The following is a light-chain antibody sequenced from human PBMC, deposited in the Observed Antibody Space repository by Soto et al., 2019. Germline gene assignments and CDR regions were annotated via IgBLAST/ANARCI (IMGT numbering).Light chain of an antibody. CDR3: PQYDGSPPFT. Sequence: EIVLTQSPGTLSLSPGERATLSCRASQSVSRSYLAWYQQKPGQAPRLLIYGASSRATGIPDRFSGSGSGTDFTLTISKREHEDSAVYYCPQYDGSPPFTFGPGSKVDIK. V-gene: IGKV3-20*01. J-gene: IGKJ3*01. CDR2: GAS. CDR1: QSVSRSY.